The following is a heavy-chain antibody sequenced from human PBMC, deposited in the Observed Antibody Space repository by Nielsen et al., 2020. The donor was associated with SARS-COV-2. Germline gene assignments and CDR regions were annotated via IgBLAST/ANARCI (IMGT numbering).Heavy chain of an antibody. Sequence: GGSLRLSCAASGFDFSNHGMHWVRQAPGKGLEWVAGIWYDGINKNYGDSVQGRFSISRDSSKKTLYLQMNSLRAEDTAVYYCAKYPHCSSTSCYWDYFDYWGQGTLVTVSS. CDR2: IWYDGINK. V-gene: IGHV3-33*06. J-gene: IGHJ4*02. CDR3: AKYPHCSSTSCYWDYFDY. D-gene: IGHD2-2*01. CDR1: GFDFSNHG.